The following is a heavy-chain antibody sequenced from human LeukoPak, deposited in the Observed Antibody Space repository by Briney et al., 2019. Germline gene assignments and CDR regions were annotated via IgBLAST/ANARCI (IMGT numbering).Heavy chain of an antibody. V-gene: IGHV1-2*02. CDR2: INPNSGGT. D-gene: IGHD6-6*01. CDR3: ARAEIEAARPSFWYFDL. J-gene: IGHJ2*01. Sequence: ASVKVSCKASGYTFTGYYMHWVRQAPVQGLEWMGWINPNSGGTNYAQKFQGRVTMTRDTSISTAYMELSRLRSDDTAVYYCARAEIEAARPSFWYFDLWGRGTLVTVSS. CDR1: GYTFTGYY.